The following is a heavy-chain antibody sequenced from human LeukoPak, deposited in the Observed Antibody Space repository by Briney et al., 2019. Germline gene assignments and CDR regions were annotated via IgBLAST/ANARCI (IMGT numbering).Heavy chain of an antibody. Sequence: SETLSLTCTVSGGSISTYYWSWMRQPPGRGLEWIVYIYYSGSTNHNPSLQSRVTISVDTSKNQFSLKLNSVTAADTAVYYCARGGVPGGFYGSFDYWGQGTLVSVSS. CDR3: ARGGVPGGFYGSFDY. V-gene: IGHV4-59*01. CDR1: GGSISTYY. D-gene: IGHD3-3*01. CDR2: IYYSGST. J-gene: IGHJ4*02.